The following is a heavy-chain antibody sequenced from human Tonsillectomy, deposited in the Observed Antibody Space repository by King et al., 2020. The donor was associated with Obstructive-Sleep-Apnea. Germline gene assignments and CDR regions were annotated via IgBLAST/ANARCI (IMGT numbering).Heavy chain of an antibody. D-gene: IGHD3-22*01. CDR3: ARDLCHHGSDSCAYPHHDY. Sequence: VQLVQSGREVKKPGASVKVSCKASGYSLTNYAISWVRQAPGQGLEWMGWISAYNGNTKYALKFQGRVTMTTDTSTSTAYLEVRRLRSDDTAVYFFARDLCHHGSDSCAYPHHDYWGQGTLVIVSS. CDR2: ISAYNGNT. V-gene: IGHV1-18*01. CDR1: GYSLTNYA. J-gene: IGHJ4*02.